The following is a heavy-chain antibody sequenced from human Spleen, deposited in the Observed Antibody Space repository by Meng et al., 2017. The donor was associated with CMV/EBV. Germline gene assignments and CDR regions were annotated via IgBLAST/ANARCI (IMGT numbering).Heavy chain of an antibody. Sequence: SETLSLTCTVSGGSINSYYWSWIRQPPGKGLEWIGYIYYSGSTNYNPSLKSRVTISVDTSKNQFFLKLSSVTAADTAVYYCARDSSPVVVVTATAFDYWGQGTLVTVSS. CDR2: IYYSGST. CDR3: ARDSSPVVVVTATAFDY. D-gene: IGHD2-15*01. CDR1: GGSINSYY. J-gene: IGHJ4*02. V-gene: IGHV4-59*12.